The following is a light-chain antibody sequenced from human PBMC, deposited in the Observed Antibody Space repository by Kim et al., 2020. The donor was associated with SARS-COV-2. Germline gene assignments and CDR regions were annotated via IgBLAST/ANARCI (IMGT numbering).Light chain of an antibody. J-gene: IGKJ5*01. CDR3: LQHNTYPIT. CDR2: GAA. CDR1: QDIRND. V-gene: IGKV1-17*01. Sequence: AYVGDRVTIASLESQDIRNDLGWYQQNPGRAPKRLIYGAASLQSGVPSRFSGSGSGTEFTLTISSLQPEDFATYFCLQHNTYPITFGQGTRLEIK.